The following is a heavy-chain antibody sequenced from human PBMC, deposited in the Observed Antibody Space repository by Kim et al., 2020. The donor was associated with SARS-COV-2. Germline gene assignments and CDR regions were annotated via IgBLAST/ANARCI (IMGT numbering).Heavy chain of an antibody. Sequence: ASVKVSCKDSGYTFTSYAMHWVRQAPGQRLEWMGWINAGNGNTKYSQKFQGRVTITRDTSASTAYMELSSLRSEDTAVYYCARDPRGYDSSGYYYSLDYWGQGTLVTVSS. CDR3: ARDPRGYDSSGYYYSLDY. J-gene: IGHJ4*02. V-gene: IGHV1-3*01. D-gene: IGHD3-22*01. CDR2: INAGNGNT. CDR1: GYTFTSYA.